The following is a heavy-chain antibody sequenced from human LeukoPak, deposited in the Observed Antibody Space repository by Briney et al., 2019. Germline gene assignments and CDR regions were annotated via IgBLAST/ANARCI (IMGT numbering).Heavy chain of an antibody. CDR2: ISGNNGNT. J-gene: IGHJ4*02. Sequence: ASVKVSCKASGYTFTSYGISWVLQAPGQGLEWMGWISGNNGNTNYAQKFQGRVTMTTDTSTSTAYMEMRSLRSDDTAVYYCARDFFHGHCAGLSCFLLDYWGQGSLVTVSS. CDR3: ARDFFHGHCAGLSCFLLDY. CDR1: GYTFTSYG. V-gene: IGHV1-18*01. D-gene: IGHD2-15*01.